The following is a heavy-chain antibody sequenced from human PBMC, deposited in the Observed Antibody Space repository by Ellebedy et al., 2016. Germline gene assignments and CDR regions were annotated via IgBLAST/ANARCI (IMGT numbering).Heavy chain of an antibody. CDR2: ISGSGGST. D-gene: IGHD5-18*01. V-gene: IGHV3-23*01. CDR1: GFTFSSYA. Sequence: GGSLRLSXAASGFTFSSYAMSWVRQAPGKGLEWVSAISGSGGSTYYADSVKGRFTISRDNSKNTLYLQMNSLRAEDTAVYYCAREGERVQLWSLGPWGQGTLVTVSS. J-gene: IGHJ5*02. CDR3: AREGERVQLWSLGP.